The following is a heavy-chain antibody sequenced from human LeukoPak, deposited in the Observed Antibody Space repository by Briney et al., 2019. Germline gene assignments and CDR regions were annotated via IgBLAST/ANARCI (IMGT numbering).Heavy chain of an antibody. D-gene: IGHD3-9*01. CDR1: GGTFSSYA. V-gene: IGHV1-69*06. J-gene: IGHJ4*02. CDR3: ARRVTYYDILTGWNKYYFDY. Sequence: SVNVSCKASGGTFSSYAISWVRQAPGQGLEWMGGIIPIFGTANYAQKFQGRVTITADKSTSTAYMELSSLRSEDTAVYYCARRVTYYDILTGWNKYYFDYWGQGTLVTVSS. CDR2: IIPIFGTA.